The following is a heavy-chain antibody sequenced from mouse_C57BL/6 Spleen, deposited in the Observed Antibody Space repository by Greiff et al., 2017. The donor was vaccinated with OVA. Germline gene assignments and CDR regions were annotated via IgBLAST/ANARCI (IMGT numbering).Heavy chain of an antibody. Sequence: QVQLQQSGAELVKPGASVKMSCKASGYTFTSYWITWVKQRPGQGLEWIGDIYPGSGSTNYNEKFKSKATLTVDTSSSTAYMQLSSLTSEDSAVYYCARSTTVVRNYFDYWGQGTTLTVSS. D-gene: IGHD1-1*01. CDR1: GYTFTSYW. V-gene: IGHV1-55*01. CDR2: IYPGSGST. CDR3: ARSTTVVRNYFDY. J-gene: IGHJ2*01.